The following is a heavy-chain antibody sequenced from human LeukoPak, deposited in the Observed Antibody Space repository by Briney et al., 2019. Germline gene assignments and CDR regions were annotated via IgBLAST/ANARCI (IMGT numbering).Heavy chain of an antibody. J-gene: IGHJ6*04. CDR3: ARDRYNWNYGAQDV. D-gene: IGHD1-7*01. Sequence: PGGSLRLYCAASGFTFDDYGMSWVRQAPGKGLEWVSGINWNGGSTGYADSVKGRFTISRDNAKNSLYLQMNSLRAEDTALYYCARDRYNWNYGAQDVWGKGTTVTVSS. CDR2: INWNGGST. CDR1: GFTFDDYG. V-gene: IGHV3-20*04.